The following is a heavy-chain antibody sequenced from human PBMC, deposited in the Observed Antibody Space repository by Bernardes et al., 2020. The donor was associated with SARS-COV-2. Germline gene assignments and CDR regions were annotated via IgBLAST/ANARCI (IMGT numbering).Heavy chain of an antibody. Sequence: GGSLRLSRAASGFIFSNYWLYWVRQAPGEGLVLVSLINGDGSVTSYADSVKGRFTISRDSAKDTLYLQMNSLRAEDAAVYFCARGGNFVWESVDYWGQGTLVTVSA. D-gene: IGHD1-7*01. J-gene: IGHJ4*02. CDR1: GFIFSNYW. CDR3: ARGGNFVWESVDY. CDR2: INGDGSVT. V-gene: IGHV3-74*01.